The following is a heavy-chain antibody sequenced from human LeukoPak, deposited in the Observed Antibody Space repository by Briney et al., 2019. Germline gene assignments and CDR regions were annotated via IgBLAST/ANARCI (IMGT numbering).Heavy chain of an antibody. Sequence: ASETLSLTCTVSGGSISSGSYYWSWIRQPAGKGLEWIGRIYTSGSTNYNPSLKSRVTISVDTSKNQFSLKLSSVNAADTAVYYCARVEMATYFDYWGQGTLVTVSS. CDR1: GGSISSGSYY. J-gene: IGHJ4*02. CDR3: ARVEMATYFDY. V-gene: IGHV4-61*02. D-gene: IGHD5-24*01. CDR2: IYTSGST.